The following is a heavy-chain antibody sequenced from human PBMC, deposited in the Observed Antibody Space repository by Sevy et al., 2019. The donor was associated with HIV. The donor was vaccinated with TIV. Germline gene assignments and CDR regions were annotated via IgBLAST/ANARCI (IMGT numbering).Heavy chain of an antibody. D-gene: IGHD3-22*01. J-gene: IGHJ4*02. CDR1: GFTFRSYT. Sequence: GGSLRLSCVASGFTFRSYTMKWVRQAPGKGLECVSSISSSGSYIYYADSVKGRFTMSRDDARNSLYLQMNTLRAEDAALDYCARVRPYDTRDFDYWGQGTLVTVSS. CDR2: ISSSGSYI. V-gene: IGHV3-21*01. CDR3: ARVRPYDTRDFDY.